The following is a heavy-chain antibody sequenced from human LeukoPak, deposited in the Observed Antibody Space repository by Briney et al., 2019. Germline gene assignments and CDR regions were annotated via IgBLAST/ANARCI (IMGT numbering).Heavy chain of an antibody. Sequence: ETLSLTCTVSGGSISSSSYYWGWIRQPPGKGLEWIGSIYYSGSTYYNPSLKSRVTISVDTSKNQFSLKLSSVTAADTAVYYCARDSVYYYYYMDVWGKGTTVTISS. CDR3: ARDSVYYYYYMDV. V-gene: IGHV4-39*07. CDR2: IYYSGST. CDR1: GGSISSSSYY. J-gene: IGHJ6*03.